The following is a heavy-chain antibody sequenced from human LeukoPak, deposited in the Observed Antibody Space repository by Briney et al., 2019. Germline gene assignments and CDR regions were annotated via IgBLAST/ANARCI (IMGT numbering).Heavy chain of an antibody. D-gene: IGHD2-2*03. V-gene: IGHV1-46*01. CDR1: GYTFTNYY. CDR2: INPSGGST. CDR3: ARGLGIVVVPAAIEYFDY. Sequence: ASVKVSCKASGYTFTNYYMHWVRQAPGQGLEWMGIINPSGGSTNYAQKFQGRVTMTTDTSTSTAYMELRSLRSDDTAVYYCARGLGIVVVPAAIEYFDYWGQGTLVTVSS. J-gene: IGHJ4*02.